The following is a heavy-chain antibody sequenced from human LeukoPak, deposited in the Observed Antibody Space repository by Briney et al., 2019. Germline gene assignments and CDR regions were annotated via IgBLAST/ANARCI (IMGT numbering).Heavy chain of an antibody. D-gene: IGHD5-18*01. CDR2: IYYSGST. Sequence: PSETLSLTCTVSGGSISSGSYYWSWIRQPPGKGLEWIGYIYYSGSTNYNPSLKSRVTVSVDTSKNQFSLKLSSVTAADTAVYYCARGDARGYGYGHFHFDHWGHGTLVTVSS. J-gene: IGHJ4*01. CDR1: GGSISSGSYY. V-gene: IGHV4-61*01. CDR3: ARGDARGYGYGHFHFDH.